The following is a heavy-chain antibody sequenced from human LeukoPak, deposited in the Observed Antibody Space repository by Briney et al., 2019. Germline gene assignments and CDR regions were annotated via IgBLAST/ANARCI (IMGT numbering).Heavy chain of an antibody. Sequence: GGSLRLSCAASGFTFSSYAMSWVRQAPGKGLEWVSAISGSGGSTYYADSVKSRFTISRDNSKNTLYLQMNSLRAEDTATYYCAKGATSGWNPYDYWGQGTLVTVSS. V-gene: IGHV3-23*01. CDR3: AKGATSGWNPYDY. D-gene: IGHD6-19*01. J-gene: IGHJ4*02. CDR2: ISGSGGST. CDR1: GFTFSSYA.